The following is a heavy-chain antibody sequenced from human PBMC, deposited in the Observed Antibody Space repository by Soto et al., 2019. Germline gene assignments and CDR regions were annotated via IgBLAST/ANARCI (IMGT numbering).Heavy chain of an antibody. D-gene: IGHD6-6*01. CDR2: INHSGST. J-gene: IGHJ5*02. V-gene: IGHV4-34*01. CDR1: GGSFSGYY. Sequence: SETLSLTCAVYGGSFSGYYWSWIRQPPGKGLEWIGEINHSGSTNYNPSLKSRVTISVDTSKNQFSLKLSSVTAADTAVYYCARVGIAARPLNWFDPWGQGTLVTVSS. CDR3: ARVGIAARPLNWFDP.